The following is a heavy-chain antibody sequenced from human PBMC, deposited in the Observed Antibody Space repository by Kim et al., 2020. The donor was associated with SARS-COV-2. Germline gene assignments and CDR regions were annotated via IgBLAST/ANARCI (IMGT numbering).Heavy chain of an antibody. V-gene: IGHV4-34*01. CDR3: ARGQKGYCSGGSCYGKSLTGRFDP. CDR2: INHSGST. Sequence: SETLSLTCAVYGGSFSGYYWSWIRQPPGKGLEWIGEINHSGSTNYNPSLKSRVTISVDTSKNQFSLKLSSVTAADTAVYYCARGQKGYCSGGSCYGKSLTGRFDPWGQGTLVTVSS. J-gene: IGHJ5*02. D-gene: IGHD2-15*01. CDR1: GGSFSGYY.